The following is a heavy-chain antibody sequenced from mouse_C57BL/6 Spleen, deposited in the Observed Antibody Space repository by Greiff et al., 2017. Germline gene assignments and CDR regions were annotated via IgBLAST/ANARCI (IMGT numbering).Heavy chain of an antibody. CDR1: GYTFTSYW. Sequence: QVQLQESGAELVKPGASVKLSCKASGYTFTSYWMHWVKQRPGQGLEWIGMIHPNSGSTNYNEKFKSKATLTVDKSSSTAYMQLSSLTSEDSAVFYCARGGTVAPYFDVWGKGTTVTVSS. CDR2: IHPNSGST. D-gene: IGHD1-1*01. V-gene: IGHV1-64*01. CDR3: ARGGTVAPYFDV. J-gene: IGHJ1*03.